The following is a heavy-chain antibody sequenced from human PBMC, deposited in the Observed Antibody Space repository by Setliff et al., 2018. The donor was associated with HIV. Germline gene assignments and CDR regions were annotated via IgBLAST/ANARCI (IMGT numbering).Heavy chain of an antibody. CDR3: ARDLKVSWFGELSVADV. CDR2: IYTSGST. CDR1: GGSIGNYY. J-gene: IGHJ6*04. Sequence: SETLSLTCTVSGGSIGNYYWSWIRQPAGKGLEWIGRIYTSGSTNYNPSLKSRVTMLIDTSKNQFSLSLSSVTAADTAVYYCARDLKVSWFGELSVADVWGKGTTVTAPQ. D-gene: IGHD3-10*01. V-gene: IGHV4-4*07.